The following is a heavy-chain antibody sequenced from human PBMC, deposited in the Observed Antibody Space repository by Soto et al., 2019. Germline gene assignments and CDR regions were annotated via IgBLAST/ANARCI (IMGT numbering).Heavy chain of an antibody. CDR3: AKGPTTTVTTCFDY. V-gene: IGHV3-23*01. D-gene: IGHD4-17*01. J-gene: IGHJ4*02. Sequence: EVQLLESGGGLVQPGGSLRLSCAASGFTFSSFVMSWVRQAPGKGLEWVSAISGSGGSIYYADSVKGPFTISRDNSKNTLYLQMNSLRAEDTAVYYCAKGPTTTVTTCFDYWGQGTLVTVSS. CDR1: GFTFSSFV. CDR2: ISGSGGSI.